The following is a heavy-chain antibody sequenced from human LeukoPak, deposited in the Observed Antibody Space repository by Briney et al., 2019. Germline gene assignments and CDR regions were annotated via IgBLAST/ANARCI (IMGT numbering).Heavy chain of an antibody. Sequence: GGSLRLSCAASGFTLSSYGMHWVRQAPGKGLEWVAVISYDGSNKYYADSVKGRFTISRDNSKNTLYLQINSLRAEDTAVYYCVFEGRADAFDIWGQGTMVTVSS. CDR3: VFEGRADAFDI. CDR2: ISYDGSNK. CDR1: GFTLSSYG. V-gene: IGHV3-30*03. D-gene: IGHD3-10*01. J-gene: IGHJ3*02.